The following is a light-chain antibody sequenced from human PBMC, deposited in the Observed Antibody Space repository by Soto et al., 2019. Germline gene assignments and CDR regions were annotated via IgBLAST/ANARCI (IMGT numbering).Light chain of an antibody. J-gene: IGKJ5*01. V-gene: IGKV1-39*01. CDR3: QQSYSTLFT. CDR2: AAS. CDR1: QSISTH. Sequence: DIQMTQSPSSLSASVGDRVSITCRASQSISTHLSWYQQKPGKAPKLLIYAASSLQSWVPSRFTGSGSGTDFTLTISSLQPEDFATYYCQQSYSTLFTFGQGTRLEN.